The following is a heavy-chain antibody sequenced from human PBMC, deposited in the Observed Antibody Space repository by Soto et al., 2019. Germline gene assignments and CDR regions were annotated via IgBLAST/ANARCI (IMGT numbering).Heavy chain of an antibody. D-gene: IGHD6-19*01. CDR2: INAGNGNT. Sequence: QVKLVQSGDEVKKPGASVKVSCKASGYTFTSYAMHWVRQAPGQRLEGMGWINAGNGNTKYSRKFQGRVTITRDTSASTAYMELSSLRSEDTAVYYCARDLGGWTDYWGQGTLVNVSS. V-gene: IGHV1-3*01. CDR3: ARDLGGWTDY. CDR1: GYTFTSYA. J-gene: IGHJ4*02.